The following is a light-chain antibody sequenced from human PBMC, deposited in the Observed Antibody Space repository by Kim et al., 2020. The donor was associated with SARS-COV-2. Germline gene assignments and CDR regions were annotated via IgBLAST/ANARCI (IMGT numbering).Light chain of an antibody. CDR2: GAS. J-gene: IGKJ4*01. V-gene: IGKV1-17*03. CDR3: LQHNNYPRT. Sequence: ASVGDRVTSTCRASQAISNYLAWFQWRPGKVPKRLIYGASSLQSGVPSRFSGSGSGTEFTLTISNLQPEDFATYYCLQHNNYPRTFGGGTKVDIK. CDR1: QAISNY.